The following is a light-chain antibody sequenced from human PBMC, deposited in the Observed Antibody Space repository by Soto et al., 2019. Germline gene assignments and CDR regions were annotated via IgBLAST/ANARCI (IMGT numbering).Light chain of an antibody. Sequence: QSALTQPPSVSGSPGQSVTISCTGTSSDVGSYNRVSWYQQTPGTAPRLMIYEVTNRPSGVPDRFSGSKSGNTASQTISGLQAEDEADYYCSSYTSSGASVVFGGGTKLTVL. V-gene: IGLV2-18*02. CDR2: EVT. CDR1: SSDVGSYNR. J-gene: IGLJ2*01. CDR3: SSYTSSGASVV.